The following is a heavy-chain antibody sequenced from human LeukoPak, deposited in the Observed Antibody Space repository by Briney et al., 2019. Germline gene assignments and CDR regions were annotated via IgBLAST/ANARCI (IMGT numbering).Heavy chain of an antibody. V-gene: IGHV3-21*01. D-gene: IGHD3-22*01. CDR1: GFTFSSYS. J-gene: IGHJ3*02. CDR3: ARDHHRRLYDSQARDTFDI. Sequence: GGSLRLSCAASGFTFSSYSMNWVRQAPGKGLEWVSFISSSSSYIYYTDSVKGRFTISRDNAKNSLYLQMNSLRAEDTALYYCARDHHRRLYDSQARDTFDIWGQGTMVTVSS. CDR2: ISSSSSYI.